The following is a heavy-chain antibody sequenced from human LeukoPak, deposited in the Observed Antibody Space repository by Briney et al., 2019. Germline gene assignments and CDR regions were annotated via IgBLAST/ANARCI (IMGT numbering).Heavy chain of an antibody. CDR2: IYYSGST. CDR1: GGSISSSIYY. Sequence: PSETLSLTCTVSGGSISSSIYYWGWIRQPPGTGLEWIGTIYYSGSTYYNPSLKSRVTISVDTSKNQFSLKMSSVTAADTAVYYCARGPYKTATPWFDPWGQGTLVTVSS. CDR3: ARGPYKTATPWFDP. J-gene: IGHJ5*02. D-gene: IGHD2-2*02. V-gene: IGHV4-39*07.